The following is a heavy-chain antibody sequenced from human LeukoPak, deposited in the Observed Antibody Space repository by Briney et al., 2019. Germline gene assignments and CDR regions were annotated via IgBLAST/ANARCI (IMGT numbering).Heavy chain of an antibody. CDR2: IKQDGSGK. CDR3: ARGNACDY. V-gene: IGHV3-7*01. Sequence: AGGSLRLSCAASGFTFSSYWMTWVRQAPGEGLEWVANIKQDGSGKYYVDSVKGRFTVSRDNAKNSLYLQMNSLRAEDTAVYYCARGNACDYWGQGTLVTVSS. D-gene: IGHD2-2*01. J-gene: IGHJ4*02. CDR1: GFTFSSYW.